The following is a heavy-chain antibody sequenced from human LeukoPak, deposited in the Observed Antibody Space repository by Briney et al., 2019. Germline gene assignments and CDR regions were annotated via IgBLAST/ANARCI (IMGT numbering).Heavy chain of an antibody. Sequence: GGSLRLSCAASGFTFSTYCMHWVRQAPGKGLEWVAVIWYDGRTQFYAESVKGRFAVSRDNSKNTLYLQMNSLRAEDTAVYHCARGEYYHESSGYPNYWGQGTLVTVSS. V-gene: IGHV3-33*01. D-gene: IGHD3-22*01. CDR3: ARGEYYHESSGYPNY. J-gene: IGHJ4*02. CDR2: IWYDGRTQ. CDR1: GFTFSTYC.